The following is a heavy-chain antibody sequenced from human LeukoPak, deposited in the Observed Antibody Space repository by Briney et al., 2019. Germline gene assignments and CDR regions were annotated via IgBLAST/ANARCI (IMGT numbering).Heavy chain of an antibody. CDR2: IYSGGST. Sequence: QSGGSLRLSCAASGFIVSSNYMSWVRQAPGKGLEWVSIIYSGGSTYYADSVKGRFTISRDNSKNTLYLQMNSLKTEDTAVYYCAAYCSSTICHGEWGQGALVTVSS. CDR3: AAYCSSTICHGE. CDR1: GFIVSSNY. D-gene: IGHD2-2*01. V-gene: IGHV3-53*01. J-gene: IGHJ4*02.